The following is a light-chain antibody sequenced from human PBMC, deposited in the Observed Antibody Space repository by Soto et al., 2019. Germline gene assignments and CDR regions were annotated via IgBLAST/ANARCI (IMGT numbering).Light chain of an antibody. CDR3: SSYTSSSIVV. Sequence: QSVLTQPASVSGSPGQSITISCTGTSSDVGGYKYVSWYQQHPGKAPKLMMYDVSNRPSGVSYRFSGSKSGNTASLTISGLQAEDEADYYCSSYTSSSIVVFGGGTQLTVL. V-gene: IGLV2-14*01. J-gene: IGLJ2*01. CDR1: SSDVGGYKY. CDR2: DVS.